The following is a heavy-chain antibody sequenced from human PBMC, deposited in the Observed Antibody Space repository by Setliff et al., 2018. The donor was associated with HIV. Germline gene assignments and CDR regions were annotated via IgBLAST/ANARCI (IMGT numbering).Heavy chain of an antibody. V-gene: IGHV4-39*01. CDR3: ARVPVPGANWFDP. CDR2: VSQSGST. CDR1: GVSINRTDHY. J-gene: IGHJ5*02. Sequence: SETLSLTCSVSGVSINRTDHYWGWIRQSPGKSLEWIGSVSQSGSTYYNPSLKSRITISVDRSQNLFSLKLISVTAADQGVYYCARVPVPGANWFDPWGLGTLVTVSS.